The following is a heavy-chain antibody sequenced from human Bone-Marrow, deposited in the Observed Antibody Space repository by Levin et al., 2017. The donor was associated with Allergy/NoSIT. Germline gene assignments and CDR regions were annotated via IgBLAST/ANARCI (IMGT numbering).Heavy chain of an antibody. J-gene: IGHJ4*02. D-gene: IGHD3-10*02. Sequence: GASVKVSCKASGYTFTDYYMHWVRQAPGQGLEWMGRINPNGGGTNYAQNFQGRVTMTRDTSISTAYMELSRLRSDDTAVYYCARVWSGGLDYWGQGTLVTVSS. CDR2: INPNGGGT. CDR3: ARVWSGGLDY. V-gene: IGHV1-2*06. CDR1: GYTFTDYY.